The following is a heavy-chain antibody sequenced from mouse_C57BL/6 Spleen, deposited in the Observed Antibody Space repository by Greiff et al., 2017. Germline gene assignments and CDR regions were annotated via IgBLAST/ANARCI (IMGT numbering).Heavy chain of an antibody. J-gene: IGHJ2*01. CDR1: GYTFTTYP. CDR3: ARLYYYGTSYEGYFDY. D-gene: IGHD1-1*01. Sequence: QFQLQQSGAELVKPGASVKMSCKASGYTFTTYPIEWMKQNHGKSLEWIGNFHPYNDDTKYNEKFKGKATLTVEKSSSTVYLELSRLTSDDSAVYYCARLYYYGTSYEGYFDYWGQGTTLTVSS. V-gene: IGHV1-47*01. CDR2: FHPYNDDT.